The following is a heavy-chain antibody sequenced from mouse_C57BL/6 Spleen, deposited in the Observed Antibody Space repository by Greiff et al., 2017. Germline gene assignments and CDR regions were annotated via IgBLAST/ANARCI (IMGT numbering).Heavy chain of an antibody. V-gene: IGHV5-4*01. CDR2: ISDGGSYT. CDR1: GFTFSSYA. J-gene: IGHJ1*03. Sequence: EVHLVESGGGLVKPGGSLKLSCAASGFTFSSYAMSWVRQTPEKRLEWVATISDGGSYTYYPDNVKGRFTISRDNAKNNLYLQMSHLKSEDTAMYYCARDRNGNYDWYFDVWGTGTTVTVSA. D-gene: IGHD2-1*01. CDR3: ARDRNGNYDWYFDV.